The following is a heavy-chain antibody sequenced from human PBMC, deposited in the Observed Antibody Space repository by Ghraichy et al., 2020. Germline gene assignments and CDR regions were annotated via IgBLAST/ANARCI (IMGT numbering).Heavy chain of an antibody. CDR2: ISSSISTI. V-gene: IGHV3-48*01. CDR3: ARERGSSSSGGVYYFDY. J-gene: IGHJ4*02. D-gene: IGHD6-6*01. CDR1: GFTFSSYS. Sequence: GGSLRLSCAASGFTFSSYSMNWVRQAPGKGLEWVSYISSSISTIYYVDSVKCRFTISRDNAKNSLYLQMNSLRAEDTAVYYCARERGSSSSGGVYYFDYWGQGTLVTVSS.